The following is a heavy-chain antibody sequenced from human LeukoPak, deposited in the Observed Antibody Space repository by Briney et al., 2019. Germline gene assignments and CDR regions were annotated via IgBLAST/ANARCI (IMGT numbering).Heavy chain of an antibody. CDR1: GGSLSSYY. CDR3: ARHNGGGVGSYVAPGPPDYFDY. D-gene: IGHD1-26*01. CDR2: IYFSGSA. Sequence: PSETLSLTCTVSGGSLSSYYCGWIRQPPGKGLECIGSIYFSGSAYYNPSLRSRVTISLDTSKKQLSLKLNSVTAADTAIYYCARHNGGGVGSYVAPGPPDYFDYWGQGTLVTVSS. J-gene: IGHJ4*02. V-gene: IGHV4-39*01.